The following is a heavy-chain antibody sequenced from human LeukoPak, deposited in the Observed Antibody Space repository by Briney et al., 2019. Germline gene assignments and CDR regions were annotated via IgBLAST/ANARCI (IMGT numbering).Heavy chain of an antibody. J-gene: IGHJ6*02. CDR3: ARDIVVVLDGYYYYGMDV. CDR1: GYTFTGYY. V-gene: IGHV1-2*02. Sequence: GASVKVSCKASGYTFTGYYMHWVRQAPGQGLEWMGWINPNSGGTNYAQKFQGRVTMTRDTSISTAYMELSRLRSDDTAVYYCARDIVVVLDGYYYYGMDVWGQGTTVTVSS. CDR2: INPNSGGT. D-gene: IGHD2-2*01.